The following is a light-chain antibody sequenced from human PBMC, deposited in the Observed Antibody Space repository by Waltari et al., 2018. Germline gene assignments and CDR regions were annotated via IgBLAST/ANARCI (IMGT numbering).Light chain of an antibody. V-gene: IGLV2-11*01. CDR3: CSYVGSNMYWV. Sequence: QSALTQPRSVSGSPGQSVTISCTGTSSDVGGYNYVSWYQQHPDKAPKLIIYDINKRPSGVPERFSGSKSGNTASLTISGLQAEDEADYYCCSYVGSNMYWVFGGGTKLTVL. CDR1: SSDVGGYNY. J-gene: IGLJ3*02. CDR2: DIN.